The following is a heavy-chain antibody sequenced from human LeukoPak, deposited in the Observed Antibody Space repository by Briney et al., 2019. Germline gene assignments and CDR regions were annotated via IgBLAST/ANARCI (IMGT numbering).Heavy chain of an antibody. Sequence: SETLSLTCTVSGGSISSGGYYWSWIRQPPGKGLEWIGYIYYSGSTNYNPSLKSRVTISVDTSKNQFSLKLSSVTAADTAVYYCARRSMTVRGVTPYPSALSYWYFDLWGRGTLVTVSS. J-gene: IGHJ2*01. CDR1: GGSISSGGYY. V-gene: IGHV4-61*08. D-gene: IGHD3-10*01. CDR2: IYYSGST. CDR3: ARRSMTVRGVTPYPSALSYWYFDL.